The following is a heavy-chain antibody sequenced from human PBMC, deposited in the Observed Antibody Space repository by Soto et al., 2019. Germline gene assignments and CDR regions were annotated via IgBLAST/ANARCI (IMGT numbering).Heavy chain of an antibody. CDR1: GYTFTSYY. J-gene: IGHJ6*02. D-gene: IGHD3-16*02. Sequence: ASVKVSCKASGYTFTSYYMHWVRQAPGQGLEWMGIINPSGGSTSYAQKFQGRVTMTRDTSTSTVYMELSSLRSEDTAVYYCARDEYDYVWGSYRPQTAYYYGMDVWGQGTTVTVS. V-gene: IGHV1-46*01. CDR3: ARDEYDYVWGSYRPQTAYYYGMDV. CDR2: INPSGGST.